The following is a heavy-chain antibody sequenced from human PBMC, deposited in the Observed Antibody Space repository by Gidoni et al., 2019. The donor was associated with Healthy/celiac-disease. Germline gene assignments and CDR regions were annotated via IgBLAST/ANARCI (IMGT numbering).Heavy chain of an antibody. V-gene: IGHV1-2*02. Sequence: QVQLVQSGAEVKKPGASVKVSCKASGYTFTGYYMHWVRQAPGQGLEWMGWINPNSGGTNYAQKFQGRVTMTRDTSISTAYMELSRLRSDDTAVYYCARDLGDVDTAMDIDYWGQGTLVTVSS. CDR1: GYTFTGYY. CDR2: INPNSGGT. CDR3: ARDLGDVDTAMDIDY. J-gene: IGHJ4*02. D-gene: IGHD5-18*01.